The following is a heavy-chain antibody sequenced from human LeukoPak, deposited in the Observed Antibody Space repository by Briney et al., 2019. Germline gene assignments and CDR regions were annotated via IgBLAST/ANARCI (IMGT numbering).Heavy chain of an antibody. V-gene: IGHV3-23*01. J-gene: IGHJ4*02. D-gene: IGHD3-22*01. CDR1: GFTFSSYT. CDR2: ISGSGGST. Sequence: GGSLRLSCAASGFTFSSYTMSWVRQAPGKGLEWVSAISGSGGSTYYAGSVKGRFTISRDNSRNTLYLQMNSLRAEDTAVYYCARGDSRGYYHYFDYWGQGTLVTVSS. CDR3: ARGDSRGYYHYFDY.